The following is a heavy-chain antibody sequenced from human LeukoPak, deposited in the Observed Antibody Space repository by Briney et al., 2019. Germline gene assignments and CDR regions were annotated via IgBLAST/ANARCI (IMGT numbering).Heavy chain of an antibody. D-gene: IGHD6-13*01. Sequence: GSLRLSCAASGFTFSSYEMNWVRQAPGKGLEWIGEIVHSGNTKYNPSLKSRVTISVDTSKNQFSLNLTSVTAADTAVYYCARFGSSTWYKGAFDIWGQGTMVTVAS. V-gene: IGHV4-34*12. CDR2: IVHSGNT. CDR1: GFTFSSYE. J-gene: IGHJ3*02. CDR3: ARFGSSTWYKGAFDI.